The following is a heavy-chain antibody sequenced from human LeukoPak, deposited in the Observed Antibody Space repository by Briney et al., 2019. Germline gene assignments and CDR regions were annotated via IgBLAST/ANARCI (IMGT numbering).Heavy chain of an antibody. Sequence: GGALRLSCAASGVTFYKYWMSWVRPAPGEGGGGGAHKKKKGSEKYYVDSVKGRFTISRDNAKNSLYLQMNSLRAEDTAVYYCARDGYSSSMLLPPTYYYYYMDVWGKGTTVTVSS. V-gene: IGHV3-7*01. CDR1: GVTFYKYW. CDR2: KKKKGSEK. J-gene: IGHJ6*03. D-gene: IGHD6-6*01. CDR3: ARDGYSSSMLLPPTYYYYYMDV.